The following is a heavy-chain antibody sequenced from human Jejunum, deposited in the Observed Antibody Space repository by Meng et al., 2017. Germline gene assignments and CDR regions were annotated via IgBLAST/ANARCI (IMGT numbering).Heavy chain of an antibody. V-gene: IGHV4-61*02. CDR1: SGSYY. CDR3: ARGQNYYDSSGYLSEGYFDY. J-gene: IGHJ4*02. CDR2: MYTSGTA. Sequence: SISSGSYYWTWIRQPAGKGLEWIGRMYTSGTANYNPSLRSRVTISIDTSKNQFSLKLNSVTAADTAVYYCARGQNYYDSSGYLSEGYFDYWGQGTLVTVSS. D-gene: IGHD3-22*01.